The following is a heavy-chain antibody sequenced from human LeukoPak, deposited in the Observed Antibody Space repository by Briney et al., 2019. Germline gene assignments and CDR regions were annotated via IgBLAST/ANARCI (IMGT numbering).Heavy chain of an antibody. D-gene: IGHD4-23*01. V-gene: IGHV3-48*03. CDR3: ARCDGGNWGDTFDI. CDR1: GFTFSSYE. Sequence: GGSLRLSCAASGFTFSSYEMNWVRQAPGKGLEWVSYISSSGSTIYYADSVKGRFTISRDNAKNSLYLQMNSLRAEDTALYYCARCDGGNWGDTFDIWGQGTMVTVSS. CDR2: ISSSGSTI. J-gene: IGHJ3*02.